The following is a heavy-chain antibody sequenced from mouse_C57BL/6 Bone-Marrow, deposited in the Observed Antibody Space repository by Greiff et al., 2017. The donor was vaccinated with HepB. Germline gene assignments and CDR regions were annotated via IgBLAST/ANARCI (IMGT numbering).Heavy chain of an antibody. V-gene: IGHV1-54*01. J-gene: IGHJ3*01. CDR2: INPGSGGT. D-gene: IGHD1-1*02. CDR3: ARSVAFAY. Sequence: QVQLKESGAELVRPGTSVKVSCKASGYAFTNYLIEWVKQRPGQGLEWIGVINPGSGGTNYNEKFKGKATLTADKSSSTAYMQLSSLTSEDSAVYFCARSVAFAYWGQGTLVTVSA. CDR1: GYAFTNYL.